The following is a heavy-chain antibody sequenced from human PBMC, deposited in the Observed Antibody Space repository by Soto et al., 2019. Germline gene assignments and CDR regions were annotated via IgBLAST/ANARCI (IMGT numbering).Heavy chain of an antibody. Sequence: HVPLQASGPGLVKPWETLSLTCTVSGGSISSYYWSWIRQPAGKGLEWIGRIYSGGGTNYHPSLKIRLSVSGDTSTKKSSLKLSSVTGADAAVSYCARGAAAGVDYGMGFWGRGTTFTVAA. CDR1: GGSISSYY. J-gene: IGHJ6*01. V-gene: IGHV4-4*07. D-gene: IGHD6-13*01. CDR2: IYSGGGT. CDR3: ARGAAAGVDYGMGF.